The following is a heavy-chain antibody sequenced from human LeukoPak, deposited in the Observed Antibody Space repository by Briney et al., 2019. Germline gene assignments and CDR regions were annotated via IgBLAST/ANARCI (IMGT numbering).Heavy chain of an antibody. CDR2: IWYDGTNK. J-gene: IGHJ6*02. Sequence: GRSLRLSCAASGFTFSRFGMHWVRQAPGKGLEWVAVIWYDGTNKYYADSVKGRFTISRDNSKNTLYLQMNSLRAEDTAVYYCAKSRRDGYKYYYYGMDVWGQGTTVTVSS. D-gene: IGHD5-24*01. V-gene: IGHV3-33*06. CDR3: AKSRRDGYKYYYYGMDV. CDR1: GFTFSRFG.